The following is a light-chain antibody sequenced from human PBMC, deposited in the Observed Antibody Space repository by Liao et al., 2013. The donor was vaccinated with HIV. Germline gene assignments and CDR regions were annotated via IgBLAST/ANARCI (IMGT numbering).Light chain of an antibody. J-gene: IGLJ3*02. Sequence: SYELTQPPSVSVSPGQTARITCSGDALPKQYAYWYQQKPGQAPVLVIYKDSERPSGIPERFSGSNSGNTATLSISRVEAGDEADYYCQVWDSSSDLCWVFGGGTKLTVL. CDR1: ALPKQY. CDR3: QVWDSSSDLCWV. CDR2: KDS. V-gene: IGLV3-25*02.